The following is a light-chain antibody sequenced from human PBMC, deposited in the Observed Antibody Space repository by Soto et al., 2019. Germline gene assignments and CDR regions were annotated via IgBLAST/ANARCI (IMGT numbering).Light chain of an antibody. CDR1: QSVSSSY. CDR3: QQYGSSPYT. V-gene: IGKV3-20*01. Sequence: EIVLTQSPGTLSLSPGERATLSCRASQSVSSSYLAWYQQNPGQAPRLFIFGASNRATGIPDRFSGSGSGTGFTLTISRLEPEDFAVYYCQQYGSSPYTFGQGTKLEIK. CDR2: GAS. J-gene: IGKJ2*01.